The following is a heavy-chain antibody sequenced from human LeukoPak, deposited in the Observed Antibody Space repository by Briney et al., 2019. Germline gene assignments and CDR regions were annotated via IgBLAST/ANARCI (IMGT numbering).Heavy chain of an antibody. D-gene: IGHD5-12*01. Sequence: GGSLRLSCAASGFTFSNYVMNWVRQAPGKGLEWVSGISGSGDSTYYADSVKGRFTISRDNSRNTLYLQINSLRVEDTAVYYCAKNGAYSGYDYIDYWGQGTLVTVSS. CDR2: ISGSGDST. CDR1: GFTFSNYV. J-gene: IGHJ4*02. V-gene: IGHV3-23*01. CDR3: AKNGAYSGYDYIDY.